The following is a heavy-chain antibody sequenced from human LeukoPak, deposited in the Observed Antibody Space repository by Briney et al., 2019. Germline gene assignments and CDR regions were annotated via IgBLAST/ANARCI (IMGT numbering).Heavy chain of an antibody. CDR2: INTNTGNP. V-gene: IGHV7-4-1*02. CDR1: GYTFTSYA. CDR3: ARDLDLRDYGAFDI. J-gene: IGHJ3*02. Sequence: GASVKVSCKASGYTFTSYAMNWVRQAPGQGLEWMGWINTNTGNPTYAQGFTGRFVFSLDTSVSTAYPQISSLKAEDTAVYYCARDLDLRDYGAFDIWGQGTMVTVSS. D-gene: IGHD4-17*01.